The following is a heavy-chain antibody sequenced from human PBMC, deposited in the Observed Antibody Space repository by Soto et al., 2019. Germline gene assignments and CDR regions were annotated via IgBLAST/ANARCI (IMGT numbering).Heavy chain of an antibody. CDR1: GGSFSGYY. V-gene: IGHV4-34*01. J-gene: IGHJ4*02. Sequence: SETLSLTCAVYGGSFSGYYWSWIRQPPGKGLEWIGEINHSGSTNYNPSLKSRVTISVDTSKNQFSLKLSSVTAADTAVYYCARGQNPGCSSTSCYLPLTYFDYWGQGTLVTVSS. CDR2: INHSGST. CDR3: ARGQNPGCSSTSCYLPLTYFDY. D-gene: IGHD2-2*01.